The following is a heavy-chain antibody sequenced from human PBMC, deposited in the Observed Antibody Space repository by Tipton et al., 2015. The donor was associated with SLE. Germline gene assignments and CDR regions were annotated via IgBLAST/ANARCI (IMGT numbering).Heavy chain of an antibody. J-gene: IGHJ4*02. Sequence: LRLSCTVSGGSIINKHWSWIRQSPGKGLEFIAYMQYSGASNYNPSLKSRVAISIDTSKNQFSLKLYSVTTADTAIYYCARFAYCGTGCYYHFDQWGQGNLVTVSS. CDR2: MQYSGAS. CDR3: ARFAYCGTGCYYHFDQ. V-gene: IGHV4-59*01. CDR1: GGSIINKH. D-gene: IGHD2-21*01.